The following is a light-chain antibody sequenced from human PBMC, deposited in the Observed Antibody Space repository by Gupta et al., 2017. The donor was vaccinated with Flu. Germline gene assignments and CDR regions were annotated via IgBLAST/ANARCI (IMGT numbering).Light chain of an antibody. Sequence: QSFLPHPPSAPGTPGQRVTLSCSGSSSNIGSNYVYWYQQLPGTAPKLLIYRNNQRPSGVPDRFSGSKSGTSASLAISGLRSEDEADYYCAAWDDSLNGLWVFGGGTKVTVL. CDR1: SSNIGSNY. CDR2: RNN. CDR3: AAWDDSLNGLWV. V-gene: IGLV1-47*01. J-gene: IGLJ3*02.